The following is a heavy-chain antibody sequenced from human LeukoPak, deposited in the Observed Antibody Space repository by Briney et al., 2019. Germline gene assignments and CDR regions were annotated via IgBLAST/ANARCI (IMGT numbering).Heavy chain of an antibody. CDR1: GGTFSSYA. D-gene: IGHD3-10*01. CDR2: IIPIFGTA. J-gene: IGHJ3*02. CDR3: ARENISYYGSGSYALDI. V-gene: IGHV1-69*06. Sequence: SVKVSCKASGGTFSSYAISWVRQAPGQGLEWMGGIIPIFGTANYAQKFQGRVTITADKSTSTAYMELSSLRSEDTAVYYCARENISYYGSGSYALDIWGQGTMVTVSS.